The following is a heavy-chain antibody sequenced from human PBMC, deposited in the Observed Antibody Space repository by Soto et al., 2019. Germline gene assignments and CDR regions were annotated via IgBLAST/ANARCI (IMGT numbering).Heavy chain of an antibody. CDR1: GGTFSSYA. Sequence: ASVKVSCKASGGTFSSYAISWVRQAPGQGLEWMGGIIPIFGTANYAQKFQGRFTITADESTSTAYMELGSLRSEDTAVYYCACSYYYDSSGYYYYFDYWGQGTLVTVSS. D-gene: IGHD3-22*01. V-gene: IGHV1-69*13. CDR2: IIPIFGTA. CDR3: ACSYYYDSSGYYYYFDY. J-gene: IGHJ4*02.